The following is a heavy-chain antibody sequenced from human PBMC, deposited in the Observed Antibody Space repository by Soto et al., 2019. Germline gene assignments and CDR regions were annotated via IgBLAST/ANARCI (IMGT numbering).Heavy chain of an antibody. Sequence: PGVSLRLSCVVSGFIFSEYQFNWVRQSPGKGLEWVSYIGRGGDPIYDAHSVKGRFTISRDDDKNTLYLEMNSLRVEDTAIYYCVRAPRPMPYAMDAWGQGTTVTVSS. V-gene: IGHV3-48*03. D-gene: IGHD2-2*01. CDR1: GFIFSEYQ. CDR3: VRAPRPMPYAMDA. J-gene: IGHJ6*02. CDR2: IGRGGDPI.